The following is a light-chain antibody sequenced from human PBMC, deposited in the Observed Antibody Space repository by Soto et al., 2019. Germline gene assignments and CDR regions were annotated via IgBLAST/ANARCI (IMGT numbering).Light chain of an antibody. V-gene: IGLV2-14*01. CDR2: EVS. J-gene: IGLJ1*01. Sequence: QSALTQPGSGSGSPGQSSTISCTGTSSDVGGYNYVSWYQQHPGKAPKLMIYEVSNRPSGVSNRFSGSKSGNKASLTIPGLQAEDEADYYCSSYTSSSRHVLCTGTKVTVL. CDR3: SSYTSSSRHV. CDR1: SSDVGGYNY.